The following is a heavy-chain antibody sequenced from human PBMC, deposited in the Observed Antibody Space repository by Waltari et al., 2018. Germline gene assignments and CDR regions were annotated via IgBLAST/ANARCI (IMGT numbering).Heavy chain of an antibody. Sequence: EVQMVESGGGLVQPGGSLRLSCAASGVTFSSDWMSWVRQDQGKGREWVANIKQDGMEKYYVDSVKGRFTISRDNAKNSLYLQMTSRRAEDTAVYYCARVPYYYDKVPPNHFDYWGQGTLVTVSS. CDR1: GVTFSSDW. V-gene: IGHV3-7*01. D-gene: IGHD3-22*01. CDR3: ARVPYYYDKVPPNHFDY. J-gene: IGHJ4*02. CDR2: IKQDGMEK.